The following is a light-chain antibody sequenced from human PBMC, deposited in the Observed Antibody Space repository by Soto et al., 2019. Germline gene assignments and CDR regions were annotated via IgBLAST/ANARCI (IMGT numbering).Light chain of an antibody. CDR2: VTS. CDR1: QGMSSY. J-gene: IGKJ4*01. Sequence: IQLTQSPSSLSASVGDRVTLTCRASQGMSSYLAWYQQKSGKAPKLLIYVTSTLQTGVPSRLSGSRSGADFTLTISSLQPEDSATYYCQQLSIPPLTVGGGNQVDI. V-gene: IGKV1-9*01. CDR3: QQLSIPPLT.